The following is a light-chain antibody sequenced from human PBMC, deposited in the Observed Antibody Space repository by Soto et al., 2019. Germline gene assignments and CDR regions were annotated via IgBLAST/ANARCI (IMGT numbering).Light chain of an antibody. V-gene: IGKV1-5*01. CDR1: QGIYSR. CDR3: QQYSDYPWT. Sequence: DIQMTQSPSSVSASVGDTVTITCRASQGIYSRLAWYQQKPGKAPNLLIYDASSVDIGVPSRFSGSGSETEFTLTISSLQPADFATYYCQQYSDYPWTFGQGTKVDIK. CDR2: DAS. J-gene: IGKJ1*01.